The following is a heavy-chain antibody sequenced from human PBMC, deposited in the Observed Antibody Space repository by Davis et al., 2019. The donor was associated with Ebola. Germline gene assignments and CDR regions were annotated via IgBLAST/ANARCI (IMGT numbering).Heavy chain of an antibody. CDR3: ATLRYFDWLFPNGPDY. CDR2: IYSGGST. J-gene: IGHJ4*02. CDR1: GFTVSSNY. V-gene: IGHV3-53*01. D-gene: IGHD3-9*01. Sequence: GGSLRLSCAASGFTVSSNYMSWVRQAPGKGLEWVSVIYSGGSTYYADSVKGRFTISRDNSKNTLYLQMDSLRAEDTAVYYCATLRYFDWLFPNGPDYWGQGTLVTVSS.